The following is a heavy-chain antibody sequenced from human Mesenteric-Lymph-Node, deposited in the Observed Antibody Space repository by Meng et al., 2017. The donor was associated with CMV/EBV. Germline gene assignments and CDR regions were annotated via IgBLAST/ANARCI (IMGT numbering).Heavy chain of an antibody. CDR3: ARSRQQLNYYYYGMDV. D-gene: IGHD6-13*01. V-gene: IGHV3-7*01. CDR2: IKQDGSET. Sequence: GESLKISCATSELSFSSYWMTWVRQAPGKGLEWVANIKQDGSETNYVDSVKGRFTISRDNSKNTLYLQMNSLRAEDTAVYYCARSRQQLNYYYYGMDVWGQGTTVTVSS. CDR1: ELSFSSYW. J-gene: IGHJ6*02.